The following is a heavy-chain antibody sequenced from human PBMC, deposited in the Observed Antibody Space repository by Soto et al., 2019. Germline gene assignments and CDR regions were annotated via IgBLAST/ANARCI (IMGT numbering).Heavy chain of an antibody. CDR1: GYSFTSYW. CDR3: YGYYYDSSGYSDY. Sequence: GESLKISCKGSGYSFTSYWISWVRQMPGKGLEWMGRIDPSDSYTNYSPSFQGHVTISADKSISTAYLQWSSLKASDTAMYYCYGYYYDSSGYSDYWGQGTLVTVSS. D-gene: IGHD3-22*01. CDR2: IDPSDSYT. J-gene: IGHJ4*02. V-gene: IGHV5-10-1*01.